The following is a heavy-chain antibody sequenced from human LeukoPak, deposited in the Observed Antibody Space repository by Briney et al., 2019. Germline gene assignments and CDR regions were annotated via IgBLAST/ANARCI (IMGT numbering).Heavy chain of an antibody. CDR3: ARDADLGTTITGAFDI. CDR1: GFTFNSYW. D-gene: IGHD5-24*01. CDR2: IKQDGSEK. J-gene: IGHJ3*02. Sequence: GGSLRLSCAASGFTFNSYWMSWVCQAPGKGLEWVANIKQDGSEKFHVDSVKGRFTVSRDNAKNSLYLQMNSLRAEDTAVYYCARDADLGTTITGAFDIWGQGTMVTVSA. V-gene: IGHV3-7*01.